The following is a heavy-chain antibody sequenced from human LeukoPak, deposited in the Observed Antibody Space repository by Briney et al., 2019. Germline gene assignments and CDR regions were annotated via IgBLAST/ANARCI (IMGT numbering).Heavy chain of an antibody. CDR1: GGSISSGDYY. V-gene: IGHV4-30-4*08. CDR3: ASSVGATAVGYFDY. D-gene: IGHD1-26*01. Sequence: SETLSLTCTVSGGSISSGDYYWSWIHQPPGKGLEWIGYIYYSGSTYYNPSLKSRVTISVDTSKNQFSLKLSSVTAADTAVYYCASSVGATAVGYFDYWGQGTLVTVSS. CDR2: IYYSGST. J-gene: IGHJ4*02.